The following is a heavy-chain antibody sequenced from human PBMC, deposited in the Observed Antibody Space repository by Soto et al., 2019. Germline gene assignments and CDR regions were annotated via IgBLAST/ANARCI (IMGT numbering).Heavy chain of an antibody. CDR1: GFTFSSYW. CDR3: AKRPEYYYDSGTLGGYFDY. Sequence: PGGSLRLSCAVSGFTFSSYWMHWVRQAPGKGLVWVSRIKSDGSSTYYADSVKGRFTISRDNSKNTLYLQMNSLRAEDTAVYYCAKRPEYYYDSGTLGGYFDYWGQGTLVTVSS. D-gene: IGHD3-10*01. CDR2: IKSDGSST. V-gene: IGHV3-74*01. J-gene: IGHJ4*02.